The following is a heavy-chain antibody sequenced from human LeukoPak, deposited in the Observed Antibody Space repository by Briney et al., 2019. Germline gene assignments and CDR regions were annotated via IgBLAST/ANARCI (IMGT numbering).Heavy chain of an antibody. Sequence: SVKVSCKASGYTINSYAMNWVRQAPGQGLEWMGWIIPVFGQEKYAQKFQGRVTINADESASTVYMELRSLRSEDTAVYYCAKGASSWGQGTLVTVSS. J-gene: IGHJ5*02. CDR2: IIPVFGQE. CDR1: GYTINSYA. CDR3: AKGASS. V-gene: IGHV1-69*13.